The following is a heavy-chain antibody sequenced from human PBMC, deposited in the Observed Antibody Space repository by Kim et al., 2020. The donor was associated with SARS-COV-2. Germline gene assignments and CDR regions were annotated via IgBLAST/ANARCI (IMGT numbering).Heavy chain of an antibody. CDR3: ARDEGVLLWFGELRFDY. Sequence: ASVKVSCKASGYTFTSYGISWVRQAPGQGLEGMGWSSAYNGNTNYAQKLQGRVTMTTDTSTSTAYMELRSLRSDDTAVYYCARDEGVLLWFGELRFDYWGQGTLVTVSS. J-gene: IGHJ4*02. CDR1: GYTFTSYG. V-gene: IGHV1-18*01. CDR2: SSAYNGNT. D-gene: IGHD3-10*01.